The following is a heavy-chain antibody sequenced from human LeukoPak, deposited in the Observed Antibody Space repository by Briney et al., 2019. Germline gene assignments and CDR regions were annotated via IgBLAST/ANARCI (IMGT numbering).Heavy chain of an antibody. V-gene: IGHV3-21*01. CDR3: ARERVTTTAFDI. CDR1: GFTLTTYN. Sequence: GGSLRLSCAASGFTLTTYNTHWVRQAPGKGLEWVSSITSRSTYYADLVEGRFTISRDNAENSLYLQINSLRAEDTAVYYCARERVTTTAFDIWGQGTMVTVSS. J-gene: IGHJ3*02. D-gene: IGHD5-12*01. CDR2: ITSRSTY.